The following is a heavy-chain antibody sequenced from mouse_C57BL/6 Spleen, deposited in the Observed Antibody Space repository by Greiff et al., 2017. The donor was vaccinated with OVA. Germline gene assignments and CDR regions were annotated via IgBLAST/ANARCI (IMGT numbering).Heavy chain of an antibody. CDR2: INYDGSST. CDR3: ARVNDGYPYYFDY. Sequence: EVKLVESEGGLVQPGSSMKLSCTASGFTFSDYYMAWVRQVPEKGLEWVANINYDGSSTYYLDSLKSRFIISRDNAKNILYLQMSSLKSEDTATYYCARVNDGYPYYFDYWGQGTTLTVSS. J-gene: IGHJ2*01. V-gene: IGHV5-16*01. CDR1: GFTFSDYY. D-gene: IGHD2-3*01.